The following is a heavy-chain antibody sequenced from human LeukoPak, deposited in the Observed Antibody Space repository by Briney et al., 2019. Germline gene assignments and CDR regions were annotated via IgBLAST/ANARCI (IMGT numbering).Heavy chain of an antibody. V-gene: IGHV3-23*01. J-gene: IGHJ4*02. CDR1: GFTFSSYA. D-gene: IGHD3-3*02. Sequence: GGSLRLSCAASGFTFSSYAMSWVRQAPGKGLEWVSAISGSGGSTYYADSVKGRFTISRDNSKNTLYLQMNSLRAEDTAVYYCAKVINRSLYIHLWDYWGQGTLVTVSS. CDR3: AKVINRSLYIHLWDY. CDR2: ISGSGGST.